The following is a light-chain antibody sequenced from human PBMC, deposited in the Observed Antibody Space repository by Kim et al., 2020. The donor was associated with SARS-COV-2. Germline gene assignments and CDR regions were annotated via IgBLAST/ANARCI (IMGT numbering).Light chain of an antibody. J-gene: IGLJ2*01. V-gene: IGLV1-40*01. CDR3: QSYDSSLSGSVV. CDR1: SSNTGAGYD. CDR2: GNS. Sequence: VTISCTGSSSNTGAGYDVHWYQQLPGTAPKLLIYGNSNRPSGVPDRFSGSKSGTSASLVITGLQAEDEADYYCQSYDSSLSGSVVFGGGTQLTVL.